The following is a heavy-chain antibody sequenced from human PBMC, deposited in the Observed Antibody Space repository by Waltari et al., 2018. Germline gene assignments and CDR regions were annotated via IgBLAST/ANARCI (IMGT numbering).Heavy chain of an antibody. J-gene: IGHJ5*02. CDR3: ARQYTSSSHVDL. V-gene: IGHV5-51*01. D-gene: IGHD6-6*01. Sequence: EVHLVQSGEEVKKPGDSLKMSCVGSGYSFTNYRIGWVRQMPGKGLEWMGIINPGDSDTKYSPSFQGHVTISADKSIRTVYLQWSSLKAADTAIYYCARQYTSSSHVDLWGQGTLVTVSS. CDR1: GYSFTNYR. CDR2: INPGDSDT.